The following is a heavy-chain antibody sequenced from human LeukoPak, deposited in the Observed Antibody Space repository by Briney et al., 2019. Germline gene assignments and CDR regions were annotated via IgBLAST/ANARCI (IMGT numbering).Heavy chain of an antibody. CDR2: INPSGGST. Sequence: ASVKVSCKASGYTFTGYYMHWVRQAPGQGLEWMGIINPSGGSTSYAQKFQGRVTMTRDTSTSTVYMELSSLRSEDTAVYYCARHLIGSGSYYTAGYWGQGTLVTVSS. D-gene: IGHD3-10*01. CDR1: GYTFTGYY. V-gene: IGHV1-46*01. CDR3: ARHLIGSGSYYTAGY. J-gene: IGHJ4*02.